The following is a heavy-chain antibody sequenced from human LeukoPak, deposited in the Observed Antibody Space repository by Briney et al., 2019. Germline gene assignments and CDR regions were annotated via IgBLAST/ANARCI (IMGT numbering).Heavy chain of an antibody. J-gene: IGHJ6*02. D-gene: IGHD6-6*01. CDR2: INPSGGST. CDR1: GYTFTSYY. CDR3: ARGAPSIAARGYYYGMDV. V-gene: IGHV1-46*01. Sequence: ASVKVSCKASGYTFTSYYMHWVRQAPGQGLQWMGLINPSGGSTSYAQKFQGRVIMTRDTSTSTVFMELSSLTSEDTAVYYCARGAPSIAARGYYYGMDVWGQGTTVTVSS.